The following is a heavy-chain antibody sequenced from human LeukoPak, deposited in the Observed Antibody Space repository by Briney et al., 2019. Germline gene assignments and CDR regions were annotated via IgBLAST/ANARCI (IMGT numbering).Heavy chain of an antibody. Sequence: SETLSLTCTVSGGSISSSSYYWGWIRQPPGKGLEWIGSIYYSGSTYYNPSLKSRVTISVDTSKNQFSLKLSSVTAADTAVYYCARELGSSTKKNAFDIWGQGTTVTVSS. J-gene: IGHJ3*02. V-gene: IGHV4-39*07. CDR1: GGSISSSSYY. CDR2: IYYSGST. D-gene: IGHD6-13*01. CDR3: ARELGSSTKKNAFDI.